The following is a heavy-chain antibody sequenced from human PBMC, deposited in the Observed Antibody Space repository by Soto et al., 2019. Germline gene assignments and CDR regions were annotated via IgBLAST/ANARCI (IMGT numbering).Heavy chain of an antibody. V-gene: IGHV3-21*01. Sequence: GGSMRLSWAAAGFLFSSYIMNWVRQAPGKGLEWVSSISTSSSYIYYADSVKGRFTISRDNAKNSLSLQMNSLRAEDTAAYYCATGPSSSWFRYWGQGTLVTVSS. CDR2: ISTSSSYI. J-gene: IGHJ1*01. CDR1: GFLFSSYI. CDR3: ATGPSSSWFRY. D-gene: IGHD6-13*01.